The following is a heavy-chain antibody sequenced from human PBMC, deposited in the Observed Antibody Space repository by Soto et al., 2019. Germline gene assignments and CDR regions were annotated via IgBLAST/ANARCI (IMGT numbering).Heavy chain of an antibody. CDR2: IYYSGST. J-gene: IGHJ6*02. V-gene: IGHV4-59*08. CDR3: ASTRDSSGDDPRWYYYGKGV. Sequence: LSLTCIVSGGSISNYYWSWIRQPPGKRLEWLRYIYYSGSTNYNPSIKSRVTISVDMSKNQFSLKLSSVTAADPAFYYCASTRDSSGDDPRWYYYGKGVWGQGTTVTVS. D-gene: IGHD3-22*01. CDR1: GGSISNYY.